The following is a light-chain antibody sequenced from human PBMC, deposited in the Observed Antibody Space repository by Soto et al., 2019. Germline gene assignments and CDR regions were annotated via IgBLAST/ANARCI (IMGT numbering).Light chain of an antibody. V-gene: IGLV4-60*02. J-gene: IGLJ3*02. CDR1: SGHSSYI. Sequence: QSVLTQSSSASASLGSSVKLTCTLNSGHSSYIIAWHQQLPVKAPRYLMKLEGSGSYNKGSGVPDRFSGSSSGADRYLTIANLQFEDEADYYCETWDSNTHGLCGGGTKLTVL. CDR3: ETWDSNTHGL. CDR2: LEGSGSY.